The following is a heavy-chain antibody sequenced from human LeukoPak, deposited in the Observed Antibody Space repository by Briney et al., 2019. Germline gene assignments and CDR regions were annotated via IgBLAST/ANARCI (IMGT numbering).Heavy chain of an antibody. D-gene: IGHD3-22*01. J-gene: IGHJ3*02. Sequence: GGSLRLSCAASGFTFSSYAMSRVRQAPGKGLEWVSVISGSGDSTYYADSVKGRFTISRDNSKNTLYLQMNSLRAEDTAVYYCAKRRGYHEIGNDAFDIWGQGTMVTVSS. CDR2: ISGSGDST. CDR3: AKRRGYHEIGNDAFDI. V-gene: IGHV3-23*01. CDR1: GFTFSSYA.